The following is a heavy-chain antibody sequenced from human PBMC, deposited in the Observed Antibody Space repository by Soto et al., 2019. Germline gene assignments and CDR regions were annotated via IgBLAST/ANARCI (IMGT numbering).Heavy chain of an antibody. J-gene: IGHJ5*02. D-gene: IGHD2-2*01. V-gene: IGHV1-46*01. CDR2: INPSGGST. Sequence: QVQLVQSGAEVKKPGASVKVSCKASGYTITRYYMHWVRQAPGQRLEWMGLINPSGGSTTYAQKCQGRVTMTRDTSTCTFYWELSSLWSEDTAVYSCARGYQLVFSGYNWFDPWGQGTLVTVSS. CDR1: GYTITRYY. CDR3: ARGYQLVFSGYNWFDP.